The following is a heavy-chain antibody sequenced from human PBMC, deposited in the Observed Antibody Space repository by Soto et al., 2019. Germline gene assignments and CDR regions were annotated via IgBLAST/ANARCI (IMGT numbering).Heavy chain of an antibody. CDR1: GITFSNYA. CDR2: ISGSGGIT. J-gene: IGHJ4*02. Sequence: GGSLRLSCAGSGITFSNYAMSWVRQGPGKGLEWVSLISGSGGITYYADSVKGRLTISRDNSKNTLYLQMNSLRADDTAVYYCAKGLYCGGDCYFTNFDYWGQGTPVTVSS. CDR3: AKGLYCGGDCYFTNFDY. V-gene: IGHV3-23*01. D-gene: IGHD2-21*02.